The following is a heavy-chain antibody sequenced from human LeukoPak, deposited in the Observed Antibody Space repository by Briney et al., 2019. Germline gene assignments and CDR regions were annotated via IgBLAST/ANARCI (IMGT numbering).Heavy chain of an antibody. CDR2: IKQDGSEK. CDR3: ARDYYYESSGSVY. CDR1: GFTFSSYW. J-gene: IGHJ4*02. V-gene: IGHV3-7*05. D-gene: IGHD3-22*01. Sequence: GGALRLSCAASGFTFSSYWMSWVRQAPGKGLEWVANIKQDGSEKYYVDSVKGRFTISRDNDKNSLYLQMNSLRAEDTAVYYCARDYYYESSGSVYWGQGTQVTVSS.